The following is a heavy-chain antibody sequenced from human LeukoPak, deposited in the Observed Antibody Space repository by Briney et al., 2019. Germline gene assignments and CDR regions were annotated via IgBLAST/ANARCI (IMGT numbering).Heavy chain of an antibody. J-gene: IGHJ4*02. Sequence: PSGTPSPPCTVSGGALSNSREYWAWIPPPPRKGLEWVSNIYYSGSTYYSPSLKSRVTISVDTSKNQFSLKLSSVTAADTAVYYCARRGDYYGSGSHDYWGQGTLVTVSS. D-gene: IGHD3-10*01. CDR3: ARRGDYYGSGSHDY. CDR2: IYYSGST. V-gene: IGHV4-39*07. CDR1: GGALSNSREY.